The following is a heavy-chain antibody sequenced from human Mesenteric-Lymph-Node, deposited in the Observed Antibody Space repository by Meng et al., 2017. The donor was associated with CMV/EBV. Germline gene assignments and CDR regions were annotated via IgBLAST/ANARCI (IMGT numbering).Heavy chain of an antibody. D-gene: IGHD2-15*01. CDR1: GFTFDDYA. CDR3: ARVRLLVPDAFDI. J-gene: IGHJ3*02. CDR2: ISWNSGSI. Sequence: SLKISCAASGFTFDDYAMHWVRQAPGKGLEWVSGISWNSGSIGYADSVKGRFTISRDNAKNSLYLQMNSLRAEDTAVYYCARVRLLVPDAFDIWGQGTMVTVSS. V-gene: IGHV3-9*01.